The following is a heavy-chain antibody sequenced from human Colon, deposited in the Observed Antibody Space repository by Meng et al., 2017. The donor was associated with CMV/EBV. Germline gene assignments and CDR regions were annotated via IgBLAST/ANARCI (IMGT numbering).Heavy chain of an antibody. CDR1: GFSFTDYY. CDR2: ISSSATII. J-gene: IGHJ6*02. CDR3: ARTSHYYYGMDV. V-gene: IGHV3-11*04. Sequence: GESLKISCAASGFSFTDYYMTWIRQAPGRGLEWVSYISSSATIIYYADSAKGRFTISRDNAKNSLYLQMNSLRADDTGVYYCARTSHYYYGMDVWGQGTTVTVSS.